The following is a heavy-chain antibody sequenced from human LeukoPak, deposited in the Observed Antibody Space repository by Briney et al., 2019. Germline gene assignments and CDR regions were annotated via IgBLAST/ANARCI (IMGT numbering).Heavy chain of an antibody. CDR2: MNPNSGNT. CDR1: GYTFTSYD. Sequence: ASVKVSCKASGYTFTSYDINWVRQAAGQGLEWMGWMNPNSGNTGYAQRFQGRVTITTDESTSTAYMELSSLRSEDTAVYYCARVRDGYNDAYDIWGQGTMVTVSS. V-gene: IGHV1-8*01. CDR3: ARVRDGYNDAYDI. J-gene: IGHJ3*02. D-gene: IGHD5-24*01.